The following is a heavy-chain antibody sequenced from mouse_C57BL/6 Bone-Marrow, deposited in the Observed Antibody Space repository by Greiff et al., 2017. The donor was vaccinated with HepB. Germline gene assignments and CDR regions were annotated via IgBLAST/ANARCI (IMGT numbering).Heavy chain of an antibody. Sequence: EVHLVESGGGLVKPGGSLKLSCAASGFTFSSYAMSWVRQTPEKRLEWVATISDGGSYTYYPDNVKGRFTISRDNAKNNLYLQMSHLKSEDTAMYYCARDSLYYYFDYWGQGTTLTVSS. V-gene: IGHV5-4*01. D-gene: IGHD6-2*01. CDR2: ISDGGSYT. CDR3: ARDSLYYYFDY. J-gene: IGHJ2*01. CDR1: GFTFSSYA.